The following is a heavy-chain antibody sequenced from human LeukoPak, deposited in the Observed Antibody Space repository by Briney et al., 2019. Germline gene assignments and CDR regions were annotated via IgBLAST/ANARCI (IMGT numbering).Heavy chain of an antibody. V-gene: IGHV1-69*04. CDR3: ASVAHQNYYYYGMDV. CDR2: IIPIFGIA. Sequence: SVKVSCKASGGTFSSYAISWVRQAPGQGLEWMGRIIPIFGIANYAQKFQGRVTITADKSTSTAYMELSSLRSEDTAVYYCASVAHQNYYYYGMDVWGQGTTVTVSS. D-gene: IGHD6-19*01. J-gene: IGHJ6*02. CDR1: GGTFSSYA.